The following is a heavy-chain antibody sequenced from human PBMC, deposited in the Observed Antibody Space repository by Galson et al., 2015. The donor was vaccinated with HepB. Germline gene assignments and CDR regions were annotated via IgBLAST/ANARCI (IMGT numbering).Heavy chain of an antibody. CDR2: IYYSGST. CDR1: GGSISNATYY. V-gene: IGHV4-31*03. J-gene: IGHJ1*01. D-gene: IGHD2-21*02. CDR3: AGGDYIYFQH. Sequence: TLSLTCTVSGGSISNATYYWSWIRQHPGKGLEWIGYIYYSGSTYYNPSLKNRVTISIDTSENQFSLKVRSVTAADTAVYYCAGGDYIYFQHWRQGTLVTVSP.